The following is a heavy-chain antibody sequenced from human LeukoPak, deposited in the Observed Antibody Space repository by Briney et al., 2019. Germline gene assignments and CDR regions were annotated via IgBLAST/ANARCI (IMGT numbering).Heavy chain of an antibody. CDR3: ARARASAHFDS. V-gene: IGHV1-2*02. J-gene: IGHJ4*02. D-gene: IGHD1-26*01. Sequence: ASVKVSCKASGYTFTADYIHWMGQAPGQGLEWMGWFNPNSGDSNFAQKFQGRVTMTRDTSTSTAYVELSRLRSDDTAVYYCARARASAHFDSWGQGTLVTVFS. CDR1: GYTFTADY. CDR2: FNPNSGDS.